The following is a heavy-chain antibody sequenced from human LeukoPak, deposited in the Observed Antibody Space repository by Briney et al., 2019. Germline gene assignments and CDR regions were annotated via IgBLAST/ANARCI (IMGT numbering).Heavy chain of an antibody. CDR2: IYYSGST. Sequence: SETLSLTCTVSGGSVSSGSYYWSWIRQPPGKGLEWIGYIYYSGSTNYNPSLKSRVTISVDTSKNQFSLKLSSVTAADPAVYYCARDLLFGELGYWGQGTLVTVSS. CDR3: ARDLLFGELGY. D-gene: IGHD3-16*01. J-gene: IGHJ4*02. V-gene: IGHV4-61*01. CDR1: GGSVSSGSYY.